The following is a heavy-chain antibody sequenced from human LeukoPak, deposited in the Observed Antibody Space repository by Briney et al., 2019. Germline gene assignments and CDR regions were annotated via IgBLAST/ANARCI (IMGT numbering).Heavy chain of an antibody. CDR3: ARGGAADY. J-gene: IGHJ4*02. CDR1: GFTFSNYA. V-gene: IGHV3-23*01. CDR2: TNPSGGST. Sequence: TGGSLRLSCAASGFTFSNYAMSWVRQAPGRGLEWVSATNPSGGSTYYADSVKGRFTISRDNSKNTLYLQMNSLRAEDTAAYYCARGGAADYWGQGTLVNVSS. D-gene: IGHD1-26*01.